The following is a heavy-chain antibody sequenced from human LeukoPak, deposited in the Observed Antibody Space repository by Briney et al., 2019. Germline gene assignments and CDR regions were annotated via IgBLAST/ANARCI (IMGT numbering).Heavy chain of an antibody. CDR2: IWYDGSNK. Sequence: GRSLRLSCAASGFTFSSYGMHRVRQAPGKGLEWVAVIWYDGSNKYYADSVKGRFTISRDNSKNTLYLQMNSLRAEDTAVYYCARDPDYDILTGYSYYFDYWGQGTLVTVSS. J-gene: IGHJ4*02. CDR1: GFTFSSYG. V-gene: IGHV3-33*01. CDR3: ARDPDYDILTGYSYYFDY. D-gene: IGHD3-9*01.